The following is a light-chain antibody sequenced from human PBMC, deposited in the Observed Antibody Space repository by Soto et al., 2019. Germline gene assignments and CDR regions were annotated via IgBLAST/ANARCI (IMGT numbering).Light chain of an antibody. CDR3: LQHNSYPRT. CDR2: KAS. J-gene: IGKJ1*01. Sequence: IQMTQSPSTLSASVGDRVTITCRASQTISNWLAWYQQKPGKAPKLLIYKASTLESGVPSRFSGSGSGTEFTLTSSSLQPEDFATYYCLQHNSYPRTFGQGTKVDIK. V-gene: IGKV1-5*03. CDR1: QTISNW.